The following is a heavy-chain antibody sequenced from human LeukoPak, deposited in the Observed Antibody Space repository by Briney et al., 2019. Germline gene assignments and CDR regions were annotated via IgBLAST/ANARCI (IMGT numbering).Heavy chain of an antibody. V-gene: IGHV3-7*01. J-gene: IGHJ6*02. D-gene: IGHD2-2*01. Sequence: GGSLTLSCAASGLTFSSYWMSWVRHAPGKGLEWVANIKQDGREKYYVDSVKGRFTISRDNAKNSLYLQINSLRDEDTAVYYCARDIVVVPAASLGMDVWGQGTTVTVSS. CDR1: GLTFSSYW. CDR3: ARDIVVVPAASLGMDV. CDR2: IKQDGREK.